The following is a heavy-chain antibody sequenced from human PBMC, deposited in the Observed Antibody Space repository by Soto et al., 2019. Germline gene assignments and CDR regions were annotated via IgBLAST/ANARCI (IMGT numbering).Heavy chain of an antibody. CDR3: ARPPYYYDTSGLAY. D-gene: IGHD3-22*01. V-gene: IGHV3-23*01. Sequence: GGSLRLSCAASGFTFSSYAMNWVRQAPGKGLEWVSVISGSGDSTYYTDSVKGRFTISRDNSKNTLYLQMNSLRAEDTAVYYCARPPYYYDTSGLAYWGQGTLVTVSS. CDR2: ISGSGDST. CDR1: GFTFSSYA. J-gene: IGHJ4*02.